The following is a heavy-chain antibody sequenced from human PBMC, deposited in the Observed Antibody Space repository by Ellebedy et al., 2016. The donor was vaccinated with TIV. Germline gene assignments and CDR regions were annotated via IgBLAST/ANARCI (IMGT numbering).Heavy chain of an antibody. CDR2: INHSGST. V-gene: IGHV4-34*01. CDR1: GGSFSGYY. J-gene: IGHJ1*01. Sequence: SETLSLTXAVYGGSFSGYYWSWIRQPPGKGLEWIGEINHSGSTNYNPSLKSRVTISVDTSKNQFSLKLSSVTAADTAVYYCARARALGYCSGGSCLGYFQHWGQGTQVTVSS. CDR3: ARARALGYCSGGSCLGYFQH. D-gene: IGHD2-15*01.